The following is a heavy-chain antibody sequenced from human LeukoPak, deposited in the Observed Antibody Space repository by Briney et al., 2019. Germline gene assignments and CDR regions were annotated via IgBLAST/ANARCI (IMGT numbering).Heavy chain of an antibody. Sequence: TGGSPRLSCAASGITFSSFSMNWVRQAPGKGLEWVSSISSSSSNIDYADSVKGRFTISRDNAKNSLYLQMNSLRAEDTAVYYCARTDDVFDMWGQGTMVIVSS. J-gene: IGHJ3*02. CDR2: ISSSSSNI. V-gene: IGHV3-21*01. CDR3: ARTDDVFDM. CDR1: GITFSSFS.